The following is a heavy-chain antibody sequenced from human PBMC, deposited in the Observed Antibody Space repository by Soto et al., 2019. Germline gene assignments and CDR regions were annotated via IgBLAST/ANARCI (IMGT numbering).Heavy chain of an antibody. V-gene: IGHV1-69*01. CDR1: GGTFSSYA. Sequence: QVQLVQSGAEVKKPGSSVKVSCKASGGTFSSYAISWVRQAPGQGLEWMGGIIPIFGTASYAQKFQGRVTITADESTSTAYMELSSLRSEDTAVYYCARSGYSGYDYWAGDHYYFDYWGQGTLVTVSS. D-gene: IGHD5-12*01. CDR2: IIPIFGTA. CDR3: ARSGYSGYDYWAGDHYYFDY. J-gene: IGHJ4*02.